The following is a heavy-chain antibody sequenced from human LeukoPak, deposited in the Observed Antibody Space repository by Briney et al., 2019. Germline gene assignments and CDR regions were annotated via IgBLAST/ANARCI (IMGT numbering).Heavy chain of an antibody. CDR3: AKGDTSTWYNVDY. D-gene: IGHD6-13*01. CDR1: GFIFSTYG. V-gene: IGHV3-30*02. Sequence: PGGSLRLSCAASGFIFSTYGMRWVRQAPGKGLEWVAFIRYDGTNEYYKDSVKGRFTISRDNSNNILYLQMSSLRVEDTAVCYCAKGDTSTWYNVDYWGQGILVTVSS. CDR2: IRYDGTNE. J-gene: IGHJ4*02.